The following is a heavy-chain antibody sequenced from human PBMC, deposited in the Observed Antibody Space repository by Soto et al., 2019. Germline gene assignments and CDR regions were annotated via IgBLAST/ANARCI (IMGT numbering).Heavy chain of an antibody. CDR2: IIPIFGTA. CDR3: ASRYSSSSYDYYYYYGMDV. Sequence: SSVKVARKAAVWALSVDPSSRRLHTTEQGLEWMGGIIPIFGTANYAQKFQGRVTITADESTSTAYMELSSLRSEDTAVYYCASRYSSSSYDYYYYYGMDVWGQGTTVTVSS. V-gene: IGHV1-69*01. D-gene: IGHD6-6*01. J-gene: IGHJ6*02. CDR1: VWALSVDP.